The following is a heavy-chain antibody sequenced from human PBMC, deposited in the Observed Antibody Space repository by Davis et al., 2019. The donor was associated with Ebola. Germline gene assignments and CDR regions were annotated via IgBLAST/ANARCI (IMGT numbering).Heavy chain of an antibody. D-gene: IGHD6-13*01. J-gene: IGHJ4*02. CDR2: ISGSGGST. V-gene: IGHV3-23*01. CDR1: GFTFSSYA. CDR3: AKSRVSSWLLAY. Sequence: GESLKISCAASGFTFSSYAMSWVRQAPGKGLEWVSAISGSGGSTYYADSVKGRFTISRDNSKNTLYLQMNSLRAEDTAVYYCAKSRVSSWLLAYWGQGTLVTVSP.